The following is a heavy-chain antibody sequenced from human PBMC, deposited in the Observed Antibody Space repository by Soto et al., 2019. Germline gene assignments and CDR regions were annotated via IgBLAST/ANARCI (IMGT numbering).Heavy chain of an antibody. CDR1: GFTFSSYA. CDR3: AMLNSGSYSYHGMDV. V-gene: IGHV3-23*01. CDR2: ISGSGGNT. J-gene: IGHJ6*02. Sequence: EVQLLESGGDLVQPGGSLRLSCAASGFTFSSYAMNWVRQAPGKGLEWVSAISGSGGNTFYADSVKGRFTIYRDNPKNTLFLQMHSLRAEDTAIYYCAMLNSGSYSYHGMDVWGQGTTVTVAS. D-gene: IGHD1-26*01.